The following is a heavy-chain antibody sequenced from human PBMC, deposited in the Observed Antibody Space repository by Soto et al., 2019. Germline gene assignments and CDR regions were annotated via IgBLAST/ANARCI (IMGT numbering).Heavy chain of an antibody. CDR3: ARGHGGSGWYYTWFDP. CDR2: IFYSGSS. V-gene: IGHV4-39*01. D-gene: IGHD6-19*01. Sequence: SETLSLTCTVSCGSISRSSSYWGWIRQPPGKGLEWIGNIFYSGSSYYNPSLKSRVIISVDTSKNQFSLKLSSVTAADTAVYYCARGHGGSGWYYTWFDPWGQETLVTVSS. CDR1: CGSISRSSSY. J-gene: IGHJ5*02.